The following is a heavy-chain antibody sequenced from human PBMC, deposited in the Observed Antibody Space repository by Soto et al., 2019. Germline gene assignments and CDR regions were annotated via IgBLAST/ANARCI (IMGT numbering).Heavy chain of an antibody. CDR2: IFYSGST. V-gene: IGHV4-59*01. CDR1: GGSINSYY. CDR3: ARVFPTYCGGDCSYFES. J-gene: IGHJ4*02. Sequence: SETLSLTCTVSGGSINSYYWSLIRQPPGKGLEWIGYIFYSGSTNHNPSLKSRVTMSVDMSKNQFSLELSSVTAAETAVYYCARVFPTYCGGDCSYFESWGAGALVTVSS. D-gene: IGHD2-21*02.